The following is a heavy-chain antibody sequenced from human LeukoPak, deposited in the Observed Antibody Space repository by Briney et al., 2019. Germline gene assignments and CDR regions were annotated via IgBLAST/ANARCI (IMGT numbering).Heavy chain of an antibody. D-gene: IGHD3-22*01. CDR3: ASGTPYYDNGGYYNDAFDI. Sequence: PSETLSLTCTVSGGSISSYYWTWIRQPPGKGLEWIGYVHYSGSTNYNPSLKSRLTISVDTSKNQFSLRLSSMTAADTAVYYCASGTPYYDNGGYYNDAFDIWGQGTMVTVSS. CDR2: VHYSGST. CDR1: GGSISSYY. V-gene: IGHV4-59*01. J-gene: IGHJ3*02.